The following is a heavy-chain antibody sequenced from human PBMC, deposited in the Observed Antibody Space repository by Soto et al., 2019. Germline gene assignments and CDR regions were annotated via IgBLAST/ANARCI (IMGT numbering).Heavy chain of an antibody. V-gene: IGHV3-33*01. CDR3: ARSPDSSRWSNWFDP. Sequence: QVQLVESGGGVVQPGRSLRLSCAASGFTFSSYGMHWVRQAPGKGLEWVAVIWYDGSNKYYADSVKGRFTISRDNSKNTLYLQMNSLRAEDTAVYYCARSPDSSRWSNWFDPWGQGTLVTVSS. CDR1: GFTFSSYG. CDR2: IWYDGSNK. D-gene: IGHD6-13*01. J-gene: IGHJ5*02.